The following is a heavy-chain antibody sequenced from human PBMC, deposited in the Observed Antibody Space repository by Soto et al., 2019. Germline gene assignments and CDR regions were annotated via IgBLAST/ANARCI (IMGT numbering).Heavy chain of an antibody. J-gene: IGHJ4*02. CDR2: IYYSGST. V-gene: IGHV4-59*01. CDR1: GGSISSYY. D-gene: IGHD3-9*01. Sequence: SETLSLTCTVSGGSISSYYWSWIRQPPWKGLEWIGYIYYSGSTNYNPSLKSRVTISVDTSKNQFSLKLSSVTAADTAVYYCARTGILTGYYNFDYWGQGTLVTVSS. CDR3: ARTGILTGYYNFDY.